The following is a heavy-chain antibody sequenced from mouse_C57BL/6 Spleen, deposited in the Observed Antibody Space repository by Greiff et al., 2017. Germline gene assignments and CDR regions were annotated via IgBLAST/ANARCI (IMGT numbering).Heavy chain of an antibody. CDR3: ARGGTAQVFYAMDY. D-gene: IGHD3-2*02. CDR2: IDPSDSET. J-gene: IGHJ4*01. CDR1: GYTFTSYW. V-gene: IGHV1-52*01. Sequence: QVQLQQPGAELVRPGSSVKLSCKASGYTFTSYWMHWVKQRPIQGLEWIGNIDPSDSETHYNQKFKDKATLTVDKSSSTAYMQLSSLTSEDSAVYYCARGGTAQVFYAMDYWGQGTSVTVSS.